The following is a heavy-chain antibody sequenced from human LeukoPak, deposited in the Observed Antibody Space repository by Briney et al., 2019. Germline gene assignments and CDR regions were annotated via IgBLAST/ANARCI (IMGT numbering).Heavy chain of an antibody. Sequence: PGGSLRLSCAASGFTVGGTYMSWVRQAAGKGWEWVSTIFDAGRTTYADSVEGRFTISRDNYKNTLFLQMKSLRADDTAVYYCAGATKWLAHDFWGQGTRVTVSS. J-gene: IGHJ4*02. D-gene: IGHD6-19*01. CDR3: AGATKWLAHDF. V-gene: IGHV3-53*01. CDR1: GFTVGGTY. CDR2: IFDAGRT.